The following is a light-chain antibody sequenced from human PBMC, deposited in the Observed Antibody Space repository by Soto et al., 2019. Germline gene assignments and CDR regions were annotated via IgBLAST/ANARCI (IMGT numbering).Light chain of an antibody. CDR3: CSYAGSSTFV. J-gene: IGLJ1*01. V-gene: IGLV2-23*03. CDR2: EGS. Sequence: QSVLTQPASVSGSPGQSITISCTGTSSDLGSYNLVSWYQQHPGKAPKLMISEGSKRPSGVSNRFSGSKSGNTASLTISGLQAEDEADYYCCSYAGSSTFVFGTGTKVTVL. CDR1: SSDLGSYNL.